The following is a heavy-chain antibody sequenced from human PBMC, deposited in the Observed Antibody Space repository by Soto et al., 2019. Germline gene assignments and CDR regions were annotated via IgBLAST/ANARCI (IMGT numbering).Heavy chain of an antibody. D-gene: IGHD3-22*01. V-gene: IGHV3-48*01. CDR3: VTDLLVGVINTPFDY. J-gene: IGHJ4*02. Sequence: EVQLVEAGGGLVQPGGSLRLSCTGSGFTFSYYSLNWVRQGPGKGLEWIAHISSGSSTINYADSVRSRFTISRDDVKEYLTLHMSCLRVDDAAICYCVTDLLVGVINTPFDYWGQGTLVAVSS. CDR2: ISSGSSTI. CDR1: GFTFSYYS.